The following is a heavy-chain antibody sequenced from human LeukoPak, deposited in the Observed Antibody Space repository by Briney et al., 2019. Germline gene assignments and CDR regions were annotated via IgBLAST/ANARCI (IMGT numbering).Heavy chain of an antibody. CDR2: ISYDGSDK. CDR3: AKIRVIFNWNYAYYFDY. V-gene: IGHV3-30*18. CDR1: GFTFSSYG. J-gene: IGHJ4*02. D-gene: IGHD1-7*01. Sequence: GRSLRLSCAASGFTFSSYGMHWVRQAPGKGLEWVAVISYDGSDKYYADSVKGRFTISRDNSKNTLYLQMNSLRAEGTAVYYCAKIRVIFNWNYAYYFDYWGQGSLVTVSS.